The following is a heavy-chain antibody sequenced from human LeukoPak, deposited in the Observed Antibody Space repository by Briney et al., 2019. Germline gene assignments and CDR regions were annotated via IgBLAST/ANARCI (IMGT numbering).Heavy chain of an antibody. D-gene: IGHD5-24*01. Sequence: GESLKISCKASGYSFSSYWIGWVRQMPGKGLEWMAIINPGDYDARYSPSFQGQVTVSADRSISTAYMQWSTLKASDTATYYCTKAPTSSLSIFDFWGQGTLVTVSS. V-gene: IGHV5-51*01. CDR3: TKAPTSSLSIFDF. CDR1: GYSFSSYW. J-gene: IGHJ4*02. CDR2: INPGDYDA.